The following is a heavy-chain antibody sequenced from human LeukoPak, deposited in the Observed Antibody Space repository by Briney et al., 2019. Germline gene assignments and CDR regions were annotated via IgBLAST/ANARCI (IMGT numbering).Heavy chain of an antibody. CDR3: ARVSSYGLDI. D-gene: IGHD5-18*01. J-gene: IGHJ3*02. CDR2: IYHSGGT. V-gene: IGHV4-38-2*02. Sequence: SETLSLTCTVSGYSISSGYYWGWIRQPPGKGLEWIGSIYHSGGTYYNPSLKSRVTISVDTSKNQFSLKLSSVTAADTAVYYCARVSSYGLDIWGQGTMVTVSS. CDR1: GYSISSGYY.